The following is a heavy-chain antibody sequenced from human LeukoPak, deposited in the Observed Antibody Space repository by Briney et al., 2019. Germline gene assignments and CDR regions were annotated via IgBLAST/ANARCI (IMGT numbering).Heavy chain of an antibody. D-gene: IGHD2-2*01. CDR3: ARASDVVVPAALYFDY. V-gene: IGHV1-18*01. CDR1: GYTFTSYG. J-gene: IGHJ4*02. CDR2: ISAYNGNT. Sequence: ASVKVSCKASGYTFTSYGISWVRQAPGQGLEWMGWISAYNGNTNYAQKLQGRATMTTDTSTSTAYMELRSLRSDDTAVYYCARASDVVVPAALYFDYWAREPWSPSPQ.